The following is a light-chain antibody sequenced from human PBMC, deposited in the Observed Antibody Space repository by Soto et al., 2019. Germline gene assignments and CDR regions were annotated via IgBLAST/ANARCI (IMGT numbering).Light chain of an antibody. J-gene: IGLJ2*01. V-gene: IGLV2-23*01. Sequence: QSVLTQPASVSGSPGQSITISCTGTSSDVGSYNLVSWYLQHPGKAPKLMIYEGSKRPSGVSNRFSGSKSGNTASLTISGLQAEDEADYYCCSYAGSVVFGGGTKVTVL. CDR3: CSYAGSVV. CDR2: EGS. CDR1: SSDVGSYNL.